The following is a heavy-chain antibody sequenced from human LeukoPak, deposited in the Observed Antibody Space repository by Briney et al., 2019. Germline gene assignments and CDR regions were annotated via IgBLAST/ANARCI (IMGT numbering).Heavy chain of an antibody. D-gene: IGHD5-18*01. V-gene: IGHV4-39*07. CDR1: GGSISSSSYY. Sequence: SETLSLTCTVSGGSISSSSYYWSWIRQPPGKGLEWIGEINHSGSTNYNPSLKSRVTISVDTSKNQFSLKLSSVTAADTAVYYCARGGYSYGFWGQGTLVTVSS. CDR3: ARGGYSYGF. J-gene: IGHJ4*02. CDR2: INHSGST.